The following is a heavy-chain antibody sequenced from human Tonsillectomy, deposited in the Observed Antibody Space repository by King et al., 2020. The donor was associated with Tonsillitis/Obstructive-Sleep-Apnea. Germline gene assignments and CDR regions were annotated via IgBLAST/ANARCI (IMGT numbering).Heavy chain of an antibody. J-gene: IGHJ2*01. CDR1: GGTFSSYA. V-gene: IGHV1-69*01. CDR3: ARRTEHCSSTSCYPGYFDL. CDR2: IIPIFGTA. D-gene: IGHD2-2*01. Sequence: VQLVESGAEVKKPGSSVKVSCKASGGTFSSYAISWVRQAPGQGLEWRGGIIPIFGTANYAQKFQGRVTITADESTSTAYMELSSLRSEDTAVYYCARRTEHCSSTSCYPGYFDLWGRGTLVTVSS.